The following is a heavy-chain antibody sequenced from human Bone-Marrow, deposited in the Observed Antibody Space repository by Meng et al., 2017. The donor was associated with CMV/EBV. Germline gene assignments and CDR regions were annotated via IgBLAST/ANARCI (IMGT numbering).Heavy chain of an antibody. J-gene: IGHJ5*02. CDR2: ISAYNGNT. D-gene: IGHD3-10*01. V-gene: IGHV1-18*01. CDR3: ARAVGSGSYAWFDP. Sequence: VWLVSSGAGGKKPGASVKVSCKASGYTFTSYGISWVRQAPGQGLEWMGWISAYNGNTNYAQKLQGRVTMTTDTSTSTAYMELRSLRSDDTAVYYCARAVGSGSYAWFDPWGQGTLVTVSS. CDR1: GYTFTSYG.